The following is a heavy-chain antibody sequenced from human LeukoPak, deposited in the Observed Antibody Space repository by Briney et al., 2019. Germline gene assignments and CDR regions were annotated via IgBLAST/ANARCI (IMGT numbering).Heavy chain of an antibody. J-gene: IGHJ5*01. CDR3: ERDASNWSAFDS. Sequence: GSVKVSCKASGYTFSGYCMHWVRQAPGQGLEWMGRINPNSGVTYYAQKVQGRVTMTRNTYITPAYMELSSLTSDDTATYYCERDASNWSAFDSWGQGTMVLVSS. CDR1: GYTFSGYC. CDR2: INPNSGVT. V-gene: IGHV1-2*06. D-gene: IGHD1-20*01.